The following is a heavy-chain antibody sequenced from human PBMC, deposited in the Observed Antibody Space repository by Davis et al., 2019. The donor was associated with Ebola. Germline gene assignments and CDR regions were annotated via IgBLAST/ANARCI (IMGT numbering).Heavy chain of an antibody. D-gene: IGHD3-16*01. CDR2: ISGSGGST. Sequence: GESLKISCAASGFTFSSYAMSWVRQAPGKGLEWVSAISGSGGSTYYADSVKGRFTISRDNSKNTVYLQMNSLSAEDTAVYWCAKDPHRNDYRPYYFDYWGQGTLVTVSS. V-gene: IGHV3-23*01. CDR1: GFTFSSYA. CDR3: AKDPHRNDYRPYYFDY. J-gene: IGHJ4*02.